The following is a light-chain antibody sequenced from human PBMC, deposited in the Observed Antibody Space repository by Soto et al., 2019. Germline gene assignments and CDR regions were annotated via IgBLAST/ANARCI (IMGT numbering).Light chain of an antibody. CDR2: DAS. Sequence: DIQMTQSPSTLSASVGDRVTITCRASQPISSRLAWYQQKPGKAPNLLIYDASTLESGVPSRVSGSGSGTEVTLTIRSLQPDEVATYDGQQFNIYPWTFGQGTKVDIK. V-gene: IGKV1-5*01. CDR1: QPISSR. CDR3: QQFNIYPWT. J-gene: IGKJ1*01.